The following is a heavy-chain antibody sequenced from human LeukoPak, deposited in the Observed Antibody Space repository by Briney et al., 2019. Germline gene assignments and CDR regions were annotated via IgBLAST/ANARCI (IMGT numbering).Heavy chain of an antibody. J-gene: IGHJ4*02. V-gene: IGHV3-11*01. D-gene: IGHD3-9*01. CDR1: GFTFSDYY. Sequence: GGSLRLSCAASGFTFSDYYMSWIRQAPGKGLEWVSYISSSGSTIYYADSVKGRFTISRDNAKNSLYLQMNSLRAEDTAVYYCARDALAYYDILTGYYNYFDYWGQGTLVTVSS. CDR2: ISSSGSTI. CDR3: ARDALAYYDILTGYYNYFDY.